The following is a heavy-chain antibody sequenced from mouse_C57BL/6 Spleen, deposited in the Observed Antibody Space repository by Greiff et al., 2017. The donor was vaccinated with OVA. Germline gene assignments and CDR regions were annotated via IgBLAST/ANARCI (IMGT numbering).Heavy chain of an antibody. Sequence: QVQLKESGAELVKPGASVKMSCKASGYTFTTYPIEWMKQNHGKSLEWIGNFHPYNDDTKYNEKFKGKATLTVDKSSSTVYLELSRLTSDDSAVYYCARSYGSSYGYFDVWGTGTTVTVSS. D-gene: IGHD1-1*01. CDR1: GYTFTTYP. CDR2: FHPYNDDT. J-gene: IGHJ1*03. CDR3: ARSYGSSYGYFDV. V-gene: IGHV1-47*01.